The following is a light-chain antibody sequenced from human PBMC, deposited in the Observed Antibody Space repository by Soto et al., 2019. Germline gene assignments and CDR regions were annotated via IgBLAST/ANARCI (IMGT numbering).Light chain of an antibody. V-gene: IGLV2-14*01. CDR3: SAYTARSTLV. CDR1: MRDVGAYNL. Sequence: QSALTQPASVSGSAGQSITISCSGTMRDVGAYNLVSWYQQHPGTAPKLIIYEVRNRPSGISSRFSGSRSGNTASLTISGLQPEDEGDYYFSAYTARSTLVFGGGTKVTV. CDR2: EVR. J-gene: IGLJ3*02.